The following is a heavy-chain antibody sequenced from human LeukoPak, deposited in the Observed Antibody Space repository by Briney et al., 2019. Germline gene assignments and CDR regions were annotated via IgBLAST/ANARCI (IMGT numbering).Heavy chain of an antibody. CDR1: GFTFSSYA. V-gene: IGHV3-30-3*01. D-gene: IGHD6-19*01. Sequence: GGSLRLSCAASGFTFSSYAMHWVRQAPGKGLEWVAVIPYDGSNKYYADSVKGRFTISTDNSKNTLYLQMNSLRAEDTAVYYCARAVAGSYFDYWGQGTLVTVSS. CDR3: ARAVAGSYFDY. CDR2: IPYDGSNK. J-gene: IGHJ4*02.